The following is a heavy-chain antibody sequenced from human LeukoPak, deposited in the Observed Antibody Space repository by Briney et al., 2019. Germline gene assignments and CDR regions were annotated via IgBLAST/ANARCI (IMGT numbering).Heavy chain of an antibody. J-gene: IGHJ4*02. V-gene: IGHV3-23*01. D-gene: IGHD2-2*01. Sequence: GGSLRLSCVASGFMFSSYAMSWVRQAPGKGLEWVSGISGSGGSTDYADSVKGRFTISRDNSKNTLYLQMNSLRAEDTAVYYCAKGRWDQLLSEIDYWGQGTLVTVSS. CDR2: ISGSGGST. CDR1: GFMFSSYA. CDR3: AKGRWDQLLSEIDY.